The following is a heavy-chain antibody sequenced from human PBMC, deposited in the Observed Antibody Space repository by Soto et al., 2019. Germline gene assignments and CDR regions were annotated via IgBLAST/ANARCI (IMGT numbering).Heavy chain of an antibody. CDR2: VIPFFATT. CDR3: TRGSHSPGIAMDGFSY. CDR1: GVPFSNYA. J-gene: IGHJ4*02. V-gene: IGHV1-69*13. D-gene: IGHD2-2*03. Sequence: PSVKVSCKASGVPFSNYAISWVRQAPGQGLEWLGGVIPFFATTRYAQKFQGRVTITADESTSTSYMEVSGLTSEDTAIYYCTRGSHSPGIAMDGFSYWGQGTLVTVSS.